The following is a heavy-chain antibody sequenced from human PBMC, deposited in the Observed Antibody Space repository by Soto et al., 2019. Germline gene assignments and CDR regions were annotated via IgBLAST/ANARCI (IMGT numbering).Heavy chain of an antibody. Sequence: PSETLSLTCTVSGGSISSGGYYWSWIRQHPGKGLEWIGYIYYSGSTYYNPSLKSRVTISVDTSKNQFSLKLSSVTAADTAVYYCARDLDSSSSYYYYYMDVWGKGTTVTVSS. V-gene: IGHV4-31*03. J-gene: IGHJ6*03. CDR1: GGSISSGGYY. CDR3: ARDLDSSSSYYYYYMDV. CDR2: IYYSGST. D-gene: IGHD6-6*01.